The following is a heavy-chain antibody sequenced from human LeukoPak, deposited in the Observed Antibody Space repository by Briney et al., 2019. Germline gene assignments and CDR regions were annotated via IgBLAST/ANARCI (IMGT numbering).Heavy chain of an antibody. Sequence: GGSLRLSCAASGFTFSDYYMTWIRQAPGKGLEWLSYISSSSDYTDYAGSVKGRFTISRDNAKNSLYLQMNGLRVEDTAVYYCARDQPDYYDSSGYYRWGQGTLVTVSS. CDR3: ARDQPDYYDSSGYYR. CDR1: GFTFSDYY. V-gene: IGHV3-11*06. CDR2: ISSSSDYT. D-gene: IGHD3-22*01. J-gene: IGHJ4*02.